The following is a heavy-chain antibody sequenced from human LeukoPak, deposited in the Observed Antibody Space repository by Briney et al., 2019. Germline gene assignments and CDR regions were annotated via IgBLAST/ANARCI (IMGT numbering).Heavy chain of an antibody. CDR2: IRSNGGST. Sequence: GGSPRLSCAASGFTFSSYAMHWVRQAPGKGLEYVSAIRSNGGSTYYANSVKGRFTISRDNSKNTLYLQMGSLRAEDMAVYYCARDGASGSYSVAVDYWGQGTLVTVSS. J-gene: IGHJ4*02. D-gene: IGHD1-26*01. V-gene: IGHV3-64*01. CDR1: GFTFSSYA. CDR3: ARDGASGSYSVAVDY.